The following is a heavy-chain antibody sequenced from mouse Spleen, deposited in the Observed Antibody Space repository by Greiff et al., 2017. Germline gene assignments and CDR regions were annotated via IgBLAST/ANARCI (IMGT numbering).Heavy chain of an antibody. Sequence: VQLQQPGAELVKPGASVKMSCKASGYTFTSYWITWVKQRPGQSLEWIGDIYPGSGSTNYNEKFKSKATLTVDTSSSTAYMQLSSLTSEDSAVYYCARERGHYYGSFDYWGQGTTLTVSS. CDR3: ARERGHYYGSFDY. J-gene: IGHJ2*01. CDR1: GYTFTSYW. D-gene: IGHD1-2*01. V-gene: IGHV1-55*01. CDR2: IYPGSGST.